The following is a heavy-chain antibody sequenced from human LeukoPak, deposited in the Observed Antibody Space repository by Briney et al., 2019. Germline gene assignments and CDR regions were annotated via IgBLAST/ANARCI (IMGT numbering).Heavy chain of an antibody. CDR1: GGTFSSYA. J-gene: IGHJ5*02. Sequence: SVTVSCKASGGTFSSYAISWVRQAPGQGLEWMGGIIPIFGTANYAQKFQGRVTITADESTSTAYMELSSLRSEDTAVYYCARGVVVVAANWFDPWGQGTLVTVSS. CDR2: IIPIFGTA. D-gene: IGHD2-15*01. CDR3: ARGVVVVAANWFDP. V-gene: IGHV1-69*13.